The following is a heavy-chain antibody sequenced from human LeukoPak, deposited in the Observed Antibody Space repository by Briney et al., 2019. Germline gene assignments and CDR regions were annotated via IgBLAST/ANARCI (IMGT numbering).Heavy chain of an antibody. CDR1: GGSISDYC. J-gene: IGHJ6*04. CDR2: VNLQGGT. D-gene: IGHD6-13*01. V-gene: IGHV4-34*01. Sequence: SETLSDTCAVSGGSISDYCCSWIRQPPGKGLEWIGEVNLQGGTNYNPSLLRRVAISVDTSANHVSLQMTSVTAADTAVYYCAREGIAAPRGMDVWGEGTTVTVSS. CDR3: AREGIAAPRGMDV.